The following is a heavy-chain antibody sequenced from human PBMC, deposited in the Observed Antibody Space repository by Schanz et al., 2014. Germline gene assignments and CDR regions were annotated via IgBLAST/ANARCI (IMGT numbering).Heavy chain of an antibody. V-gene: IGHV3-11*06. CDR2: ISSSSSYT. Sequence: QVQLVESGGGLVKPGGSLRLSCVASGFTFSDYYMSWIRQAPGKGLEWVSYISSSSSYTNYADSVKGRFTISRDNAKNSLYLQMDTLRVEDTAMFYCARDMTIAPAWGQGTLVTVSS. J-gene: IGHJ5*02. CDR1: GFTFSDYY. D-gene: IGHD6-13*01. CDR3: ARDMTIAPA.